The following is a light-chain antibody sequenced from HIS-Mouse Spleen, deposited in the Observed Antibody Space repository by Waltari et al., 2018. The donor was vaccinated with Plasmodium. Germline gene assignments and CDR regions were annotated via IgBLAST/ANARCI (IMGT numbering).Light chain of an antibody. CDR3: MQALQTPIT. CDR1: QSLLHSNGYNY. Sequence: PLSLPVTPGEPASISCRSSQSLLHSNGYNYLDWYLQKPGQSPQLLIYLGSNRASGVPDRFSGSGSGTDFTLKISRVEAEDVGVYYCMQALQTPITFGQGTRLEIK. CDR2: LGS. V-gene: IGKV2-28*01. J-gene: IGKJ5*01.